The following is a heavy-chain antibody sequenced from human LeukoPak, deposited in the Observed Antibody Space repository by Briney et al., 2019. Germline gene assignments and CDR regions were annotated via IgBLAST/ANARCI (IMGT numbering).Heavy chain of an antibody. CDR1: GFTFSNSW. CDR2: INQDESEI. D-gene: IGHD3-10*01. J-gene: IGHJ4*02. V-gene: IGHV3-7*01. Sequence: QPGGSLGLSCAASGFTFSNSWMYWVRQAPGKGLEWVANINQDESEIYYVGSVKGRFTISRDNAKNSLSLQMNSLRVEDTAVYYCASGDNFDYWGQGTLVTVSS. CDR3: ASGDNFDY.